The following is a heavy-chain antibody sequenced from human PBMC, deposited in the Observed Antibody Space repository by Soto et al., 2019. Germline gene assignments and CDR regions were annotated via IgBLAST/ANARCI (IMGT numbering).Heavy chain of an antibody. CDR1: GFTFGSYA. CDR3: AKALRPSLNCVYYMDV. D-gene: IGHD2-2*01. V-gene: IGHV3-23*01. CDR2: LGGNGFTT. Sequence: EVQLLESGGGLVQPGGSLRLSCVVSGFTFGSYAMSWVRQAPEKGPEWVAILGGNGFTTYYADSVKGRFTISGDKPKSTLSLQMNSLRADDTGVDYCAKALRPSLNCVYYMDVWGRGTSVTVSS. J-gene: IGHJ6*03.